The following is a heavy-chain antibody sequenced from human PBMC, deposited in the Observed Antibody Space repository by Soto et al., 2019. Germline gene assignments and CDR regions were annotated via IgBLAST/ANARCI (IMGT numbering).Heavy chain of an antibody. J-gene: IGHJ4*02. CDR1: GYTFSSYD. V-gene: IGHV1-8*01. CDR3: ARGEPGRSRQDS. Sequence: ASVKVSCKASGYTFSSYDITWVRQATGQGLEWLGWMSPNSGETGFAQKFQGRVAMTRSTAISTAYMELRSLQFEDTAVYYCARGEPGRSRQDSWGQGTLVTVSS. CDR2: MSPNSGET. D-gene: IGHD6-13*01.